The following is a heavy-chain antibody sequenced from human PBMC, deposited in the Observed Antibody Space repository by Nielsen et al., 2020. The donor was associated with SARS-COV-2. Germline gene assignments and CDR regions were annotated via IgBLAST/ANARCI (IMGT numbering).Heavy chain of an antibody. CDR3: ARGSLTSWRYLEN. V-gene: IGHV4-4*02. CDR2: MYHSGTT. CDR1: GGSISSPYW. Sequence: SETLSLTCTVSGGSISSPYWWSWVRQSPGKGLEWIGEMYHSGTTNYNPSLKSRVNISVDKANNQFSLSLSSVTAADTAVYYCARGSLTSWRYLENWGQGTLVTVSS. D-gene: IGHD2-2*01. J-gene: IGHJ4*02.